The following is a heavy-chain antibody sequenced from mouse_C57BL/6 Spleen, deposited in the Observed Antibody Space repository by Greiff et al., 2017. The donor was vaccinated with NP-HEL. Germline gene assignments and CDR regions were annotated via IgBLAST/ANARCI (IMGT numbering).Heavy chain of an antibody. CDR2: IYPGNSDT. J-gene: IGHJ1*03. Sequence: VQLQQSGTVLARPGASVKMSCKTSGYTFTSYWMHWVKQRPGQGLEWIGAIYPGNSDTSYNQKFKGKAKLTAVTSASNAYMELSSLTNEDSAVYYCTNLLTPLSYFDVWGTGTTVTVSS. CDR3: TNLLTPLSYFDV. CDR1: GYTFTSYW. V-gene: IGHV1-5*01. D-gene: IGHD2-10*01.